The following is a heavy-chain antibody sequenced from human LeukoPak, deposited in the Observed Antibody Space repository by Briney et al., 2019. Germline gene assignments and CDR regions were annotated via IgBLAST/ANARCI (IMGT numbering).Heavy chain of an antibody. J-gene: IGHJ3*02. CDR1: GGSISSGGYY. CDR3: ARDSESENEAFDI. CDR2: ISHSGST. V-gene: IGHV4-31*03. D-gene: IGHD3-10*01. Sequence: SETLSLTCTVSGGSISSGGYYWSWIRQHPGKGLEWIGYISHSGSTYYNTSLQSRDIISVDTSKNQFSLKLSSVTAADTAIYYCARDSESENEAFDIWGQGTRVTVSP.